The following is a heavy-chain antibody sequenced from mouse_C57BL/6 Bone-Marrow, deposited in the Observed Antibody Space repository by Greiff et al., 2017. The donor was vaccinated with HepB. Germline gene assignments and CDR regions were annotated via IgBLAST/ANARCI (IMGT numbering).Heavy chain of an antibody. Sequence: QVQLQQPGAELVMPGASVKLSCKASGYTFTSYWMHWVKQRPGQGLEWIGEIDPSDSYTNYNQKFKGKSTLTVDKSSSTAYMQLSSLTSEDSAVYYCSTMVTPYYAMDYWGQGTSVTVSS. D-gene: IGHD2-2*01. CDR3: STMVTPYYAMDY. V-gene: IGHV1-69*01. CDR1: GYTFTSYW. CDR2: IDPSDSYT. J-gene: IGHJ4*01.